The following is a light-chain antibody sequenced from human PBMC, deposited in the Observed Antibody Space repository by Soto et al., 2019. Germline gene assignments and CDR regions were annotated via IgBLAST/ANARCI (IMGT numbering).Light chain of an antibody. CDR3: QNYNGAPWT. V-gene: IGKV1-27*01. Sequence: DIQMTQSPSSLSASVGDRVTITCRASQGISTYLVWYQQKPGTGPKLLIFAASTLQSGVTSRLGGSGSGTDFTLTIRSLKAEDVATYYCQNYNGAPWTFGQGTKVEIK. CDR1: QGISTY. CDR2: AAS. J-gene: IGKJ1*01.